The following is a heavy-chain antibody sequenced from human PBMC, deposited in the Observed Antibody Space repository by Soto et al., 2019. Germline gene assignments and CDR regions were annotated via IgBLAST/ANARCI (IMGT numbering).Heavy chain of an antibody. J-gene: IGHJ4*02. D-gene: IGHD3-3*01. V-gene: IGHV3-48*03. CDR2: ISSSGSTI. CDR1: GFTFSSYE. CDR3: ARETKNYDFWSGYHLNFEF. Sequence: GGSLRLSCAASGFTFSSYEMNWVRQAPGKGLEWVSYISSSGSTIYYADSVKGRFTISRDNAKNSLYLQMNSLRAEDTAVYYCARETKNYDFWSGYHLNFEFWGRGTLVTVSS.